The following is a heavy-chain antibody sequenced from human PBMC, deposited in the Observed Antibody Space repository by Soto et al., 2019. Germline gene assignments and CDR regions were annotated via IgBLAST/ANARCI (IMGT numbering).Heavy chain of an antibody. V-gene: IGHV4-39*01. J-gene: IGHJ5*02. CDR2: IYYSGST. CDR1: GGSISSSSYY. CDR3: ARLRGTVVTGNWFDP. Sequence: QLQLQESGPGLVKPSETLSLTCTVSGGSISSSSYYWGWIRQPPGKGLEWIGSIYYSGSTYYNPSLKSRVTISVDTSKNQFSLKLSSVTAADTAVYYCARLRGTVVTGNWFDPWGQGTLVTVSS. D-gene: IGHD2-15*01.